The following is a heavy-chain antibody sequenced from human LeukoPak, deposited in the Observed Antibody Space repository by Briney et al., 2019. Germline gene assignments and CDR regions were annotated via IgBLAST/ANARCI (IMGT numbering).Heavy chain of an antibody. CDR1: GGSFSGYY. V-gene: IGHV4-34*01. D-gene: IGHD3-22*01. J-gene: IGHJ5*02. CDR3: ASFGYYYDSSGQKYNWFDP. Sequence: SETLSLTCAVYGGSFSGYYWSWIRQPPGKGLEWIGEINHSGSTNYNPSLKSRVTISVDTSKNQFSLKLSSVTAADTAVYYCASFGYYYDSSGQKYNWFDPWGQGTLVTVSA. CDR2: INHSGST.